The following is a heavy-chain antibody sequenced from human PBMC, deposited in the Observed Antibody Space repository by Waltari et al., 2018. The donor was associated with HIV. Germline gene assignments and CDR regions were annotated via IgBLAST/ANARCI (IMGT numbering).Heavy chain of an antibody. D-gene: IGHD4-4*01. V-gene: IGHV1-2*06. CDR2: INPNSGGT. CDR3: AREGARMTTMIYYYYGMDV. Sequence: QVQLVQSGADVKTPGASVKDSCTASGYTFTVSHIHCVRQAPGQGLEWMGRINPNSGGTNYAQQFQGRVTMTRDTSISTAYMELSRLRSDDTAVYYCAREGARMTTMIYYYYGMDVWGQGTTVTVSS. CDR1: GYTFTVSH. J-gene: IGHJ6*02.